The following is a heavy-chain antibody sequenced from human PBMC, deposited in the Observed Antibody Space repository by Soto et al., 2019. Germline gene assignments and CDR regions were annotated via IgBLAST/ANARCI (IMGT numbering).Heavy chain of an antibody. CDR3: ATSVNSAMAFDY. D-gene: IGHD5-18*01. CDR2: INPNGGST. V-gene: IGHV1-46*01. J-gene: IGHJ4*02. CDR1: GYTFTHYY. Sequence: QVQLVQSGAEVKKPGASVKVSCKASGYTFTHYYMHWVRQAPGQGLEWMGIINPNGGSTTYAQRFRARFTMTRDTSTSTVYMELSSLRSEDSAVYYCATSVNSAMAFDYWGQGTLVTVSS.